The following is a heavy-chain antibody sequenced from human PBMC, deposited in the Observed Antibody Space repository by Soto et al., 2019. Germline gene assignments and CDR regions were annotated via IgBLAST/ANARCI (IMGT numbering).Heavy chain of an antibody. Sequence: PGGSLRLSCAASGFIFKMYWMHWVRQSPGKGLVWTSGIYNDGTYSDYADSVRGRFTISRDNVNDTLYLQMNNLRAEGSGLYYCTRGPRPISTGTGAYWGQGTQVTVSS. CDR2: IYNDGTYS. CDR1: GFIFKMYW. J-gene: IGHJ4*02. CDR3: TRGPRPISTGTGAY. D-gene: IGHD3-10*01. V-gene: IGHV3-74*01.